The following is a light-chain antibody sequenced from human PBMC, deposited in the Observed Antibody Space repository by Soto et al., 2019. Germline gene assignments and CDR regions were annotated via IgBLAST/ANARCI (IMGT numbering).Light chain of an antibody. Sequence: DIVLPQSPATLSLSPGERATRSCRASQSVNTYVAWYQQKPGQAPRLLMYDASNRVAGVPARFSGSGSGTAFTLNISSLEPEDFAVYYCQQRSDWPLTFGGGTKVEIK. J-gene: IGKJ4*01. CDR1: QSVNTY. CDR3: QQRSDWPLT. V-gene: IGKV3-11*01. CDR2: DAS.